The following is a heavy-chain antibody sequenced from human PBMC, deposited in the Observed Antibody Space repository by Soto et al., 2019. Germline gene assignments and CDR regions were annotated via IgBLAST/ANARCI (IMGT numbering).Heavy chain of an antibody. Sequence: SETLSLTCSVFGGSFSGYYWSWLRQPPGNGLELIGCISSRGKTDYTPSLQSRVRISVDTSKNQFSLRLTSVTAADTAVYYCAIRTYGLGLYSWGRGALVTVSS. CDR1: GGSFSGYY. CDR3: AIRTYGLGLYS. D-gene: IGHD3-10*01. V-gene: IGHV4-4*08. CDR2: ISSRGKT. J-gene: IGHJ4*02.